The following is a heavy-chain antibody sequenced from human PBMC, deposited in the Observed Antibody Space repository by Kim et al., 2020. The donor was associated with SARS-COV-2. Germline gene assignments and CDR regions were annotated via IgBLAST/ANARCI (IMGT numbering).Heavy chain of an antibody. V-gene: IGHV3-7*01. CDR1: GFTFSGYW. D-gene: IGHD2-15*01. J-gene: IGHJ4*02. CDR3: ARGYCSGGNCYRGGGDY. CDR2: IKQDGSEK. Sequence: GGSLRLSCAGSGFTFSGYWMTWVRQAPGKGLEWVANIKQDGSEKYYVDSVMGRFTISRDNDKNSLYLQMNSLRAEDTAMYYCARGYCSGGNCYRGGGDYWGQGTLVTVSS.